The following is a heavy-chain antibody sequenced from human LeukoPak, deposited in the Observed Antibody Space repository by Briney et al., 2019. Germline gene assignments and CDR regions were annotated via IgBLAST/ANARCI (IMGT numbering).Heavy chain of an antibody. V-gene: IGHV3-7*01. D-gene: IGHD3-10*01. CDR2: IDDRGSEK. Sequence: GGSLRLSCATSGFTFGNYWMTWVRQAPGKRLEWVANIDDRGSEKNYADSVKGRFTNSRDNARNSMFLQMDSLRVEDTGVYFCARGIPRGARELGSWGRGTLVTVSS. J-gene: IGHJ5*01. CDR1: GFTFGNYW. CDR3: ARGIPRGARELGS.